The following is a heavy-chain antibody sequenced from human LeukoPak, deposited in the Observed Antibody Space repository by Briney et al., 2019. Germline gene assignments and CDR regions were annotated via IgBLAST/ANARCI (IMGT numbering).Heavy chain of an antibody. Sequence: GGSLRLSCAASGFIFSDYFISWIRQAPGKGLEWVSHISGSGSTIYYADSVKGRVTISRDNARNTLYLQMNSLRAEDSAVYYCARALARYFDSWEQGTLVTVST. CDR3: ARALARYFDS. V-gene: IGHV3-11*01. D-gene: IGHD3-9*01. CDR2: ISGSGSTI. CDR1: GFIFSDYF. J-gene: IGHJ4*02.